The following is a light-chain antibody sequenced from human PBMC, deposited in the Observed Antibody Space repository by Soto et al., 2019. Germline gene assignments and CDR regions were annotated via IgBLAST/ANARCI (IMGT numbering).Light chain of an antibody. CDR1: QSVRSN. CDR2: DAS. CDR3: QQYGGSPRIT. Sequence: EKVMTQSPATLSVSPGERATLSCRASQSVRSNLAWYQQKPGQPPRLLIYDASTRATGIPSRFSGSGSGTEFTLTISSLKSEDFAVYYCQQYGGSPRITFGQGTRLEIK. J-gene: IGKJ5*01. V-gene: IGKV3-15*01.